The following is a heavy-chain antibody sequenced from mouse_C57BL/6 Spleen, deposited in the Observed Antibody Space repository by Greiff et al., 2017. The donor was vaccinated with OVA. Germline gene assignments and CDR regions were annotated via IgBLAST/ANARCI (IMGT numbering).Heavy chain of an antibody. D-gene: IGHD4-1*01. CDR3: TRLGRDWYFDV. CDR2: IYPGDGDT. Sequence: VQLQQSGAELVKPGASVKISCKASGYAFSSYWMNWVKQRPGKGLEWIGQIYPGDGDTNYNGKFKGKATLTADKSSSTAYLQLSSLTSEDTAVYYCTRLGRDWYFDVWGTGTTVTVSS. J-gene: IGHJ1*03. CDR1: GYAFSSYW. V-gene: IGHV1-80*01.